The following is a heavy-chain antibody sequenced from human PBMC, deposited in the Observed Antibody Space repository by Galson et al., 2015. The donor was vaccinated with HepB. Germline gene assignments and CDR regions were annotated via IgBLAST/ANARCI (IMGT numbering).Heavy chain of an antibody. CDR2: IYYSGST. V-gene: IGHV4-30-4*01. CDR3: AREGYCSGGSCPTEGYFDL. D-gene: IGHD2-15*01. Sequence: TLSLTCTVSGGSISSGDYYWSWIRQPPGKGLEWIGYIYYSGSTYYNPSLKSRVTISVDTSKNQFSLKLSSVTAADTAVYYCAREGYCSGGSCPTEGYFDLWGRGTLVTVSS. J-gene: IGHJ2*01. CDR1: GGSISSGDYY.